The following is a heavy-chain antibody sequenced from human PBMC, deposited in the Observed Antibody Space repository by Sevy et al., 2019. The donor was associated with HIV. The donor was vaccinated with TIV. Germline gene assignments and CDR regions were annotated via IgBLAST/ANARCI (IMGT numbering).Heavy chain of an antibody. V-gene: IGHV3-9*01. CDR2: VSWNGRSL. D-gene: IGHD3-10*01. CDR1: AFTFDDHG. Sequence: GGSLRLSCVTSAFTFDDHGMHWVREIPGKGLEWVSGVSWNGRSLGYADTVKGRFIISRDNAKKSVSLQMNSLRTEDTALYYCARDAGTGGSYMGYYFGMDVWGQGITVTVSS. CDR3: ARDAGTGGSYMGYYFGMDV. J-gene: IGHJ6*02.